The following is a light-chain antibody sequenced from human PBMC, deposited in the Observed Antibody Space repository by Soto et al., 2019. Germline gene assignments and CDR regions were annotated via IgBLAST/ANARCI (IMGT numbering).Light chain of an antibody. Sequence: EIVLTQSPATLSLSPGERPTLSCRASQSVSSYLAWYTQKPGQDTRLLRYDASNRDTGIPDRVSGSVSATDVTLTISRLEPEDFALYYCQQYGSSPITFGQGTRLEI. CDR1: QSVSSY. V-gene: IGKV3-20*01. CDR2: DAS. CDR3: QQYGSSPIT. J-gene: IGKJ5*01.